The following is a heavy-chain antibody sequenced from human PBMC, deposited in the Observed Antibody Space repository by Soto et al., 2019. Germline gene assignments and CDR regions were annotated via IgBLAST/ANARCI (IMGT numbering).Heavy chain of an antibody. V-gene: IGHV1-18*01. CDR3: ARGRDGDY. CDR1: GYAFTTYG. CDR2: ISAHNGNT. J-gene: IGHJ4*02. Sequence: QVHLVQSGAEVKKPGASVKVSCKGSGYAFTTYGITWVRQAPGQGLEWMGWISAHNGNTNYAQKLQGRVPVTRDTSTSTAYMALRSLRSDDPAVYYCARGRDGDYWGQGALVTVSS. D-gene: IGHD6-6*01.